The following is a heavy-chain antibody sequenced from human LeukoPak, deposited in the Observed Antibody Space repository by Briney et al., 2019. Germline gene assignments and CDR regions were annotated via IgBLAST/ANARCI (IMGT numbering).Heavy chain of an antibody. CDR3: ARDRGVWGDYYYMDV. CDR1: GGTFSSYA. D-gene: IGHD2-8*01. J-gene: IGHJ6*03. Sequence: GASVTVSCKASGGTFSSYAIIWVRQAPGQGLEWMGGIIPIFGTANYAQKFQGRVTITTDESTSTAYMELSSLRSEDTAVYYCARDRGVWGDYYYMDVWGKGTTVTVSS. V-gene: IGHV1-69*05. CDR2: IIPIFGTA.